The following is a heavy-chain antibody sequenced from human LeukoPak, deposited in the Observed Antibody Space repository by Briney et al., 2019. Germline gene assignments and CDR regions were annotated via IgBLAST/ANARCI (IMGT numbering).Heavy chain of an antibody. CDR3: ARAEPGYCSGGSCYDGDWFDP. CDR1: GGSFSGYY. V-gene: IGHV4-34*01. Sequence: SETLSLTCAVYGGSFSGYYWSWIRQPPGKGLEWIGEINHSGSTNYNPSLKSRVTISVDTSKNQFSLKLSSVTAADTAEYYCARAEPGYCSGGSCYDGDWFDPWGQGTLVTVSS. J-gene: IGHJ5*02. D-gene: IGHD2-15*01. CDR2: INHSGST.